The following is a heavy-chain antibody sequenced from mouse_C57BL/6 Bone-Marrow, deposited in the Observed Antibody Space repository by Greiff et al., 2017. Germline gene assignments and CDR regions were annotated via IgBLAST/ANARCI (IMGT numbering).Heavy chain of an antibody. CDR1: GYTFTSYW. V-gene: IGHV1-64*01. CDR2: IHPNSGST. CDR3: ARYYYGSSAWFAY. Sequence: QVQLQQPGAELVKPGASVKLSCKASGYTFTSYWMHWVKQRPGQGLEWIGMIHPNSGSTNYNEKFKSKATLTVDKSSSTAYMQLSSLTSEDSAVYYCARYYYGSSAWFAYWGQGTPVTVSA. J-gene: IGHJ3*01. D-gene: IGHD1-1*01.